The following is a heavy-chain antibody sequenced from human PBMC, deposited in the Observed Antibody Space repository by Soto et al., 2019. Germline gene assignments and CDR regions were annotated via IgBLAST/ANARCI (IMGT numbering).Heavy chain of an antibody. V-gene: IGHV4-59*01. CDR1: GGSISSYY. D-gene: IGHD4-17*01. CDR2: IYYSGST. Sequence: LSLTCTVSGGSISSYYWSWIRQPPGKGLEWIGYIYYSGSTNYNPSLKSRVTISVDTSKNQFSLKLSSVTAADTAVYYCARVAAGYGDHGGYYYGMDVWGQGTTVTVSS. CDR3: ARVAAGYGDHGGYYYGMDV. J-gene: IGHJ6*02.